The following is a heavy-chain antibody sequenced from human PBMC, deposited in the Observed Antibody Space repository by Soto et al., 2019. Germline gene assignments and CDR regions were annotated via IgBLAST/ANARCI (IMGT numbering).Heavy chain of an antibody. V-gene: IGHV1-2*02. J-gene: IGHJ4*01. D-gene: IGHD1-20*01. CDR3: ARGFAITGFFDY. CDR1: GYTFTGYY. CDR2: INPNIGGT. Sequence: ASVRVSCKASGYTFTGYYMHWVRQAPGQGLEWMGWINPNIGGTNYAQKFQGRVTMTRDTSISTAYMELSRLRSDDTAVYYCARGFAITGFFDYWGHGTLVTLSS.